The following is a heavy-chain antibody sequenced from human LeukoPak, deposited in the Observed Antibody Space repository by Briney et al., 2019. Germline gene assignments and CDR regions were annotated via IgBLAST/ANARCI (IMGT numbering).Heavy chain of an antibody. Sequence: ASVKVSCKASGGTFSSYAISWVRQAPGQGLEWMGRIIPIFGIANYAQKFQGRVTITADKSTSTAYMELSSLRSEDTAVYYCAGWPTSGVNYYYGMDVWGQGTTVTVSS. D-gene: IGHD2-8*01. CDR2: IIPIFGIA. V-gene: IGHV1-69*04. J-gene: IGHJ6*02. CDR3: AGWPTSGVNYYYGMDV. CDR1: GGTFSSYA.